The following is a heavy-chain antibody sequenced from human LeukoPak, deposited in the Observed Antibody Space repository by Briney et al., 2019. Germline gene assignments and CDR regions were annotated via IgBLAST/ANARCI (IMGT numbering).Heavy chain of an antibody. V-gene: IGHV3-23*01. CDR3: ANGWSPDY. J-gene: IGHJ4*02. Sequence: GGSLRLSCAASGFIFSNYAMSWVRQAPGKGLEWVSTISDSGGSTYYADSVKGRFTISRDNSKNTVYLQMNSLRAEDTAVYHCANGWSPDYWGRGTLVTVSS. D-gene: IGHD2-15*01. CDR1: GFIFSNYA. CDR2: ISDSGGST.